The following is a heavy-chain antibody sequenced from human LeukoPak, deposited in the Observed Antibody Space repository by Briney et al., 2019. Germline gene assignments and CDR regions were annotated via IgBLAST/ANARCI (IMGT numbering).Heavy chain of an antibody. J-gene: IGHJ4*02. CDR2: IYTDGST. CDR1: GGSISPYF. Sequence: SETLSLTCTVSGGSISPYFWSWIRQPPGKGPEWIGYIYTDGSTKYNPSLKSRVTISLDTSKNQSSLKLSSVTAADTAVYYCARRQIYFDHWGQGTLVTVSS. V-gene: IGHV4-4*09. CDR3: ARRQIYFDH.